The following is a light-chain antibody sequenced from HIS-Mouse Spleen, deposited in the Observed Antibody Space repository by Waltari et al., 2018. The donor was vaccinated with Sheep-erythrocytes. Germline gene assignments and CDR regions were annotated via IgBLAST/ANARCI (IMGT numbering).Light chain of an antibody. V-gene: IGLV2-14*01. Sequence: QSALTQPASVSGSPGQSITIACTGTRRDVGGYNYVSGYQQHPGQAPKLMIYEVSNRPSGVSNRFSGSKSGNTASLTISGLQAEDEADYYCSSYTSSSTWVFGGGTKLTVL. J-gene: IGLJ3*02. CDR1: RRDVGGYNY. CDR2: EVS. CDR3: SSYTSSSTWV.